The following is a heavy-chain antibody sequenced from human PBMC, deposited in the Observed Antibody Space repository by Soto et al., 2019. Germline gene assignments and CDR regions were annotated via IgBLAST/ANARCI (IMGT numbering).Heavy chain of an antibody. V-gene: IGHV1-18*01. J-gene: IGHJ4*02. CDR2: ISAYNGNT. D-gene: IGHD6-19*01. Sequence: ASVKVSCKASGYTFTGYAMHWVRQAPGQGLEWMGWISAYNGNTNYAQKLQGRVTMTTDTSTSTAYMELRSLRSDDTAVYYCARDLAVAGTDLDYWGQGTLVTVSS. CDR3: ARDLAVAGTDLDY. CDR1: GYTFTGYA.